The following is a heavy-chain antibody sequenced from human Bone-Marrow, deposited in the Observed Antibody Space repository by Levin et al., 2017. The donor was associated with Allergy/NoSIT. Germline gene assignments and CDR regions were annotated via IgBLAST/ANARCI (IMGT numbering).Heavy chain of an antibody. CDR2: IYYSGNT. CDR1: GGSISGGGSY. CDR3: ARDTGYDLDS. V-gene: IGHV4-31*03. J-gene: IGHJ4*02. Sequence: SQTLSLPCPVSGGSISGGGSYWSWIRQHPGKGLEWLGYIYYSGNTYYNPSLKRRLSISVDTSRNQFSLKLSSVTAADTAVYYCARDTGYDLDSWGQGILVTVSS. D-gene: IGHD5-12*01.